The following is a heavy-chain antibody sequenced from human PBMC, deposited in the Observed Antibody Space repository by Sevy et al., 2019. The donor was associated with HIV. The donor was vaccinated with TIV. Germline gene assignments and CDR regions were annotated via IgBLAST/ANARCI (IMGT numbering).Heavy chain of an antibody. CDR1: GFTFSSYW. J-gene: IGHJ6*02. CDR2: IKQDGSEK. CDR3: ARDYLGYHDFWSGYPILSDYYGMDV. V-gene: IGHV3-7*03. Sequence: LSLTCAASGFTFSSYWMSWVRQAPGKGLEWVANIKQDGSEKYYVDSVKGRFTISRDNAKNSLYLQMNSLRAEDTAVYYCARDYLGYHDFWSGYPILSDYYGMDVWGQGTTVTVSS. D-gene: IGHD3-3*01.